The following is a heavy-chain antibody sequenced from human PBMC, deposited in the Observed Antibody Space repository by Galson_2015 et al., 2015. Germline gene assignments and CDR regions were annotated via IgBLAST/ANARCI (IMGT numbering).Heavy chain of an antibody. V-gene: IGHV1-69*13. D-gene: IGHD5-12*01. Sequence: SVKVSCKASGGTFSSYAISWVRQAPGQGLEWMGGIIPIFGTANYAQKFQGRVTITADESTSTAYMELSSLRSEDTAVYYCARGGYDWGFSYYYYMDVWGKGTTVTVSS. CDR2: IIPIFGTA. CDR3: ARGGYDWGFSYYYYMDV. CDR1: GGTFSSYA. J-gene: IGHJ6*03.